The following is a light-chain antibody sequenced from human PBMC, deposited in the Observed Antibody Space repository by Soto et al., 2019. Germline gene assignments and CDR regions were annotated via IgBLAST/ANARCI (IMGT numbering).Light chain of an antibody. CDR2: DAS. CDR1: QRISTW. Sequence: DIQMTQSPSTLSASVGDRVTITCRASQRISTWLAWYQQKPGKAPKLLIYDASSLGSGVPSRFSGSGSGTEFTLTISSLQPDDFATYYCQQYNSYLYSFGQGTKLEIK. V-gene: IGKV1-5*01. CDR3: QQYNSYLYS. J-gene: IGKJ2*03.